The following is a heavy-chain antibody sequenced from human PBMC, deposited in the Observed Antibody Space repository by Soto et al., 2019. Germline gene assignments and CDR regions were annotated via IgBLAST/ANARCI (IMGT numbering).Heavy chain of an antibody. V-gene: IGHV3-48*03. CDR1: GFTFSSYE. CDR3: ARDLHSSSWSTDGMDV. J-gene: IGHJ6*02. D-gene: IGHD6-13*01. CDR2: ISSSGSTI. Sequence: GGSLRLSCAASGFTFSSYEMNWVRQAPGKGLEWVSYISSSGSTIYYADSVKGRFTISRDNAKNSLYLQMNSLRAEDTAVYYCARDLHSSSWSTDGMDVWGQGTTVTVSS.